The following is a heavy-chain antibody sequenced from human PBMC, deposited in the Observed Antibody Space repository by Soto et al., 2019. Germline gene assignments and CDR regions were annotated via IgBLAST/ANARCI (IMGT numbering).Heavy chain of an antibody. CDR3: AKDLIRGDGYVDFDY. CDR2: IYAGGGTT. V-gene: IGHV3-23*01. CDR1: GFIFSNYA. Sequence: EVELLESGGALIQPGGSLRLSCAASGFIFSNYAMFWVRQAPGKGLDWVSTIYAGGGTTHYAESVKGRFTISRDNSNNSLYLQMINLRAADTAVYFCAKDLIRGDGYVDFDYWGQGTLVTVSS. D-gene: IGHD3-10*01. J-gene: IGHJ4*02.